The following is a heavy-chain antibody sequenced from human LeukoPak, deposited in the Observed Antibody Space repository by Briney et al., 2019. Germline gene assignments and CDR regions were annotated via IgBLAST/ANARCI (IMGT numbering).Heavy chain of an antibody. J-gene: IGHJ6*03. CDR1: GGSISSSSYY. Sequence: SETLSLTCTVSGGSISSSSYYWGWIRQPPGKGLEWIGSIYYSGSTNYNPSLKSRVTISVDTSKNQFSLKLSSVTAADTAVYYCARTPKTYYYGSGSYRYYYYMDVWGKGTTVTISS. V-gene: IGHV4-39*07. CDR2: IYYSGST. CDR3: ARTPKTYYYGSGSYRYYYYMDV. D-gene: IGHD3-10*01.